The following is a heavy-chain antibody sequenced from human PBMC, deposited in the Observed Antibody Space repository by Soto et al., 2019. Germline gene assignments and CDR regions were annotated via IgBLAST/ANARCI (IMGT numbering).Heavy chain of an antibody. J-gene: IGHJ4*02. D-gene: IGHD5-12*01. CDR2: IYYSGAT. CDR1: GGSISSGDYY. Sequence: QVQLQESGPGLVKPSQTLSLTCTVSGGSISSGDYYWSWVRQPPGKGLEWIGSIYYSGATYYNPSLKSRITMSVDTSKNQFSLRLTSVTAADTAVYCARGNRGYDYWGQGTLVTVSS. V-gene: IGHV4-30-4*01. CDR3: ARGNRGYDY.